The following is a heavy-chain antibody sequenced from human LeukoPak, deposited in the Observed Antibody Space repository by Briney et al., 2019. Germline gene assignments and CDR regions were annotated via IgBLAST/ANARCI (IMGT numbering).Heavy chain of an antibody. J-gene: IGHJ6*03. CDR2: ISYDGSNK. V-gene: IGHV3-30*18. Sequence: PGGSLRLSCAASGFTFSSYGMHWVRQAPGKGLEWVAVISYDGSNKYYADSVKGRFTISRDNSKNTLYLQMNSLRAEDTAVYYCAKAVLPYYYYYMDVWGKGTTVTVSS. CDR3: AKAVLPYYYYYMDV. CDR1: GFTFSSYG.